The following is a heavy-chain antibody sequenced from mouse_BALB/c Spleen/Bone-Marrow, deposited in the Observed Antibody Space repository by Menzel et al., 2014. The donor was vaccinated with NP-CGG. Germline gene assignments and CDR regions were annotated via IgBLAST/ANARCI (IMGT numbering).Heavy chain of an antibody. Sequence: DVHLVESGPELVKPGASVKISCKTSGYTFTEYTMHWVKQSHGKSLEWIGGIHPDNAGTSYNQKFKGKATLTVDKSSSTAYMELRSLTSEDSAVYYCAALYGIVFDYWGQGTTLTVSS. CDR1: GYTFTEYT. CDR3: AALYGIVFDY. J-gene: IGHJ2*01. CDR2: IHPDNAGT. D-gene: IGHD2-1*01. V-gene: IGHV1-18*01.